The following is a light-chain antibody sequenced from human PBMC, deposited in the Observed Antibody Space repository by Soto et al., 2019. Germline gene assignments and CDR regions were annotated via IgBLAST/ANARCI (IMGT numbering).Light chain of an antibody. CDR1: NSDISGYNY. Sequence: QSALTQPASVSGSPGQSVTISGTGTNSDISGYNYVSWYQQHPGKAPKVLISDVSDRPSGVSPRFSGSKSGNTAPLTISGLRSEDEADYFCSSYTSTTASVLFGGGTKLTVL. CDR3: SSYTSTTASVL. V-gene: IGLV2-14*03. CDR2: DVS. J-gene: IGLJ3*02.